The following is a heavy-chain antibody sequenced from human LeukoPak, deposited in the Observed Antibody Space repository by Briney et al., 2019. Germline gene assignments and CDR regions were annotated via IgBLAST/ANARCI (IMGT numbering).Heavy chain of an antibody. CDR3: ATVSDSSGWTFDY. D-gene: IGHD6-19*01. Sequence: SVKVSCKASGGTFSSYAISWVRQAPGQGLEWMGGIIPIFGTANYAQKFQGRVTITADESTSTAYMELSSLRSEDTAVYYCATVSDSSGWTFDYWGQGALVTVSS. V-gene: IGHV1-69*13. CDR1: GGTFSSYA. J-gene: IGHJ4*02. CDR2: IIPIFGTA.